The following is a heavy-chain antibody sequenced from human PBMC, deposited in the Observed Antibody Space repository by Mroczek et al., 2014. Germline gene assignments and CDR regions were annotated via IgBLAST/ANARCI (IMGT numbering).Heavy chain of an antibody. CDR3: ARVPALGIKYSSSWYGNYYYGMDV. V-gene: IGHV1-18*01. D-gene: IGHD6-13*01. Sequence: VQLQQSGAEVKKPGASVKVSCKASGYTFTSYGISWVRQAPGQGLEWMGWISAYNGNTNYAQKLQGRVTMTTDTSTSTAYMELRSLRSDDTAVYYCARVPALGIKYSSSWYGNYYYGMDVWGQGTTVTVSS. J-gene: IGHJ6*02. CDR1: GYTFTSYG. CDR2: ISAYNGNT.